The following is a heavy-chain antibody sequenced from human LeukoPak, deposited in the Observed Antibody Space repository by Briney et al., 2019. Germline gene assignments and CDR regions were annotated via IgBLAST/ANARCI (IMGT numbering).Heavy chain of an antibody. Sequence: SETLSLTCTVSGGSISSYYWSWIRQPPGKGLEWIGYIYYSGSTNYHPSLKSRVTISVDTSKNQFSLKLSSVTAADTAVYYWARHIKPGAGYSSSRDYYYYYMDVWGKGTTVTVSS. D-gene: IGHD6-13*01. CDR2: IYYSGST. J-gene: IGHJ6*03. CDR1: GGSISSYY. CDR3: ARHIKPGAGYSSSRDYYYYYMDV. V-gene: IGHV4-59*08.